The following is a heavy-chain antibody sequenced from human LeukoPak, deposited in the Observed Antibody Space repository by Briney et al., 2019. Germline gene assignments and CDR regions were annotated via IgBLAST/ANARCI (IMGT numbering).Heavy chain of an antibody. CDR1: GVSISRHY. CDR2: ILTSGTT. CDR3: AREGGPYRPLDY. V-gene: IGHV4-4*07. J-gene: IGHJ4*02. Sequence: PSETLSLTCTVSGVSISRHYWSWIRQPAGKGLEWIGRILTSGTTNYNPSLRSRLSMSVDTSKNQFSLRLSSVTAADTAVYFCAREGGPYRPLDYSGQGTLVTVSS.